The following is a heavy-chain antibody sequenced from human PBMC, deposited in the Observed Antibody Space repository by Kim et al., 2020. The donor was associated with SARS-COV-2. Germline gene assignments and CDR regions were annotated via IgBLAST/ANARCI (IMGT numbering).Heavy chain of an antibody. Sequence: SQTLSLTCGISGDTVSTNSGAWYWIRQSPSRGLEWLGRTYYRSKWYFDYATSMKSRITINPDTSKNPFSLQLNSVTPEDTAVYFCSRQNNSGQDYYGLDV. D-gene: IGHD6-25*01. V-gene: IGHV6-1*01. CDR1: GDTVSTNSGA. J-gene: IGHJ6*01. CDR3: SRQNNSGQDYYGLDV. CDR2: TYYRSKWYF.